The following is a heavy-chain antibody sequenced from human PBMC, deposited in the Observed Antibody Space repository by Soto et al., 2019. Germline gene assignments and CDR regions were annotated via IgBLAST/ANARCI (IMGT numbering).Heavy chain of an antibody. CDR3: ARGTVPAAKSYLDY. CDR1: GYTFTSYG. D-gene: IGHD2-2*01. CDR2: INPSGGST. Sequence: ASVKVSCKASGYTFTSYGISWVRQAPGQGLEWMGIINPSGGSTSYAQKFQGRVTMTRDTSTSTVYMELSSLGSEDTAVYYCARGTVPAAKSYLDYWGQGTLVTVSS. J-gene: IGHJ4*02. V-gene: IGHV1-46*01.